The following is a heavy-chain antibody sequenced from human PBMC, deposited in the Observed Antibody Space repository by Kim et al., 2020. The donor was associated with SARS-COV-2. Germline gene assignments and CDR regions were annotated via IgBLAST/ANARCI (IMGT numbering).Heavy chain of an antibody. CDR2: IYYSGST. CDR3: ARVFGTPTEGAFDI. J-gene: IGHJ3*02. CDR1: GGSISSYY. D-gene: IGHD1-1*01. V-gene: IGHV4-59*13. Sequence: SETLSLTCTVSGGSISSYYWSWIRQPPGKGLEWIGYIYYSGSTNYNPSLKSRVTISVDTSKNQFSLKLSSVTAADTAVYYCARVFGTPTEGAFDIWGQGTMVTVSS.